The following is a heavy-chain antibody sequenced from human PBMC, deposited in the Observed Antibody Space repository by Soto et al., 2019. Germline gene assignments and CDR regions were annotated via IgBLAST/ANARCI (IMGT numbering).Heavy chain of an antibody. Sequence: QVQLVQSGAEVRQPASSVKVSCKTSGGTFSSYAISWVRQAPGQGLEWMGGIVPIVDTSTYAQKFQGRVTITADEYTSTGYMELSSLRSDDTAVYYCVRVVAIPGYPDNWGQGTLVTVSS. V-gene: IGHV1-69*12. CDR2: IVPIVDTS. CDR3: VRVVAIPGYPDN. J-gene: IGHJ4*02. D-gene: IGHD5-12*01. CDR1: GGTFSSYA.